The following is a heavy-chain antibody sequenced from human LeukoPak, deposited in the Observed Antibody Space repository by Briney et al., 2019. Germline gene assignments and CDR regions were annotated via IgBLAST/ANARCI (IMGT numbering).Heavy chain of an antibody. CDR1: GGSFSGYY. J-gene: IGHJ4*02. V-gene: IGHV4-34*01. Sequence: SETLSLTCAVYGGSFSGYYWSWIRQPPGKGLEWIGEINHSGSTNYNPSLKSRVTISVDTSKNQFSLKLSSVTAADTAVYYCARSRVSDYWGQGTLVTVSS. CDR2: INHSGST. CDR3: ARSRVSDY.